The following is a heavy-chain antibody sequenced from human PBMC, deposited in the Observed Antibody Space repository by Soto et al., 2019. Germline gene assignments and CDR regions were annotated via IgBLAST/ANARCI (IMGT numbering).Heavy chain of an antibody. J-gene: IGHJ6*02. Sequence: AASVNVSCKASGYTFTGYYIHWGRQAPGQGLECMGWINPNSGGTNYAQKFQGWVTMTRDTSISTAYMELSRLRSDDTAVYYCARDLVLRRRDSGSYGHPYYGMDVWGQGTTVTVSS. CDR1: GYTFTGYY. CDR3: ARDLVLRRRDSGSYGHPYYGMDV. V-gene: IGHV1-2*04. D-gene: IGHD1-26*01. CDR2: INPNSGGT.